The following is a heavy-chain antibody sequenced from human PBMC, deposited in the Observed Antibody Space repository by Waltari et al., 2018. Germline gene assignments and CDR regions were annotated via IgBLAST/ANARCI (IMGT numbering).Heavy chain of an antibody. J-gene: IGHJ6*03. Sequence: QVQLQESGPGLVKPSETLSLTCTVSGGSISSYYWSWIRQPAGKGLEWIGRIHTSGSTTYHPSLKSRVTMSEDTSKNQFSLKLSSVTAADTAVYYCARDKAGDCSSTSCYYYYYYYMDVWGKGTTVTISS. CDR3: ARDKAGDCSSTSCYYYYYYYMDV. V-gene: IGHV4-4*07. CDR1: GGSISSYY. CDR2: IHTSGST. D-gene: IGHD2-2*01.